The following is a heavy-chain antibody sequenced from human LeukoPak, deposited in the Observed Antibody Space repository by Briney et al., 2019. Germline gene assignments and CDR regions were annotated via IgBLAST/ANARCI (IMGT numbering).Heavy chain of an antibody. J-gene: IGHJ4*02. CDR3: ARDGYSSGWYINY. Sequence: SETLSLTCAVYGGSFSGYYWSWIRQPPGKGLEWIGEINHSGSTNYNPSLKSRVTISVDTSKNQFSLKLSSVTAADTAVYYCARDGYSSGWYINYWGQGTLVTVSS. D-gene: IGHD6-19*01. CDR2: INHSGST. CDR1: GGSFSGYY. V-gene: IGHV4-34*01.